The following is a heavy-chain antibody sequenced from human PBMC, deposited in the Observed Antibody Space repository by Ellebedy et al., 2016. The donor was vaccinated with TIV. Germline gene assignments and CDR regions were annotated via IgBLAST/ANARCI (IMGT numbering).Heavy chain of an antibody. CDR2: INPRGGDT. J-gene: IGHJ5*02. CDR1: GYTFTNYN. CDR3: ARDRRAYCGGDCPSWFDP. V-gene: IGHV1-46*01. D-gene: IGHD2-21*02. Sequence: AASVKVSCKTSGYTFTNYNMQWVRQAPGQGLEWMGIINPRGGDTIYAQKFQGRVTMTRETSPRTVYMELSSLRSEDTALYYGARDRRAYCGGDCPSWFDPWGQGTLVTVSP.